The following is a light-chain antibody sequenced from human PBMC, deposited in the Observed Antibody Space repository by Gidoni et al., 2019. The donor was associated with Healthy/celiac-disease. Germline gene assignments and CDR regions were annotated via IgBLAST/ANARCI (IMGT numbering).Light chain of an antibody. CDR3: QQLNNYPPT. Sequence: DIQLTQSPSFLSASVGDRVTITCRASQGISSYLTWYQQQPGKAPKLLIYAASALRTGVPSRFSGSGSGTEFTLTISSLQPEDFATYYCQQLNNYPPTFGGGTKVEIK. V-gene: IGKV1-9*01. CDR1: QGISSY. CDR2: AAS. J-gene: IGKJ4*01.